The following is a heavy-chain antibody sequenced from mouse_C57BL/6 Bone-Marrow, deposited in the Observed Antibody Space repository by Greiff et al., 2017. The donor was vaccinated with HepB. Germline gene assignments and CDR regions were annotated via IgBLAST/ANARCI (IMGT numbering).Heavy chain of an antibody. CDR2: ISYDGSN. CDR1: GYSITSGYY. J-gene: IGHJ2*01. V-gene: IGHV3-6*01. CDR3: AREEGLTGTDVDY. D-gene: IGHD4-1*01. Sequence: EVKLVESGPGLVKPSQSLSLTCSVTGYSITSGYYWNWIRQFPGNKLEWMGYISYDGSNNYNPSLKNRISITRDTSTNQFFLKLNSVTTEDTATYYCAREEGLTGTDVDYWGQGTTLTVSS.